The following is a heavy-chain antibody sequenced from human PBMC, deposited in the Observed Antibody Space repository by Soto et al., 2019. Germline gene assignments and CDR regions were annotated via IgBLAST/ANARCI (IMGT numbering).Heavy chain of an antibody. D-gene: IGHD3-22*01. CDR3: ARELTTESSAYYSFAF. J-gene: IGHJ4*02. CDR1: GYTFTAYG. V-gene: IGHV1-18*01. Sequence: QVQMVQSGPEVKMPGASVKVSCKTSGYTFTAYGLAWLRQAPGQRPEWMGWVSTNDDRTNYARKFQVRVTMTTDRSTTTTSMEMRGLGTDDTAVYYCARELTTESSAYYSFAFWGQGSLVTVS. CDR2: VSTNDDRT.